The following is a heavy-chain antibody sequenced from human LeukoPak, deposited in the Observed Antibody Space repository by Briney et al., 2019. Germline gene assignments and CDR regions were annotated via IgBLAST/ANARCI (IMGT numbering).Heavy chain of an antibody. CDR3: ANRAVTGYISP. J-gene: IGHJ5*02. Sequence: PGGSLRLSCAASGFTFSNYAMSWVRQAPGKGLEWVAAISGAGGGTYYGDSVRGRFTISRDNSKNTLYLQMSSLRAEDTAVYYCANRAVTGYISPWGQGTLVTVSS. V-gene: IGHV3-23*01. CDR2: ISGAGGGT. D-gene: IGHD6-13*01. CDR1: GFTFSNYA.